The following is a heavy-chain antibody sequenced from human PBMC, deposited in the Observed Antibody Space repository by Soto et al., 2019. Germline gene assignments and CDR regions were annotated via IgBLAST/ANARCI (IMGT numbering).Heavy chain of an antibody. J-gene: IGHJ6*04. Sequence: QSWGSLRLSCAASGFTFSSLWMDWVRQDPGKGLEWVANINPDGSETHYVDSVKGRFNISRDNAKNSLYLQMSSLTAEDSALYYCSRSLEFWGNGKRVTVSA. CDR3: SRSLEF. V-gene: IGHV3-7*01. CDR2: INPDGSET. CDR1: GFTFSSLW.